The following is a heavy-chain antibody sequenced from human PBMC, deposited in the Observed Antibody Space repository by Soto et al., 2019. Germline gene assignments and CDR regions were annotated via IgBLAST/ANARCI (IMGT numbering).Heavy chain of an antibody. Sequence: QVQLVESGGGVVQPGRSLRLSCAPSGFIFSSYGMHWVRQAPGKGLEWVAVIRYDGSNKYYADSVRGRFTISRDNSKNRLYLQMNSLRAEDTALYYCARVKQGRGGYGAPFDYWGQGTLVTVSS. D-gene: IGHD5-12*01. CDR2: IRYDGSNK. J-gene: IGHJ4*02. V-gene: IGHV3-33*01. CDR1: GFIFSSYG. CDR3: ARVKQGRGGYGAPFDY.